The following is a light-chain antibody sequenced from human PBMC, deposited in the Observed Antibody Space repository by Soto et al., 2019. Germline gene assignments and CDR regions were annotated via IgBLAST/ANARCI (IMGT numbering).Light chain of an antibody. CDR2: DVS. CDR1: SRDVGGYNY. J-gene: IGLJ1*01. Sequence: LTQPRSRSGAPGQAVPISFPGTSRDVGGYNYVSWYQQHPGKAPKLMIYDVSKRPSGVPDRFSGSKSGNTAPLTISGLQAEDEADYYCCSYAGSYTYVFGTGTKVTVL. V-gene: IGLV2-11*01. CDR3: CSYAGSYTYV.